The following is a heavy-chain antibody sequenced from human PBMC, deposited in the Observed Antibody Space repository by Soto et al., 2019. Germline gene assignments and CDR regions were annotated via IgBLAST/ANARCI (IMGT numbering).Heavy chain of an antibody. CDR2: IYYSGST. CDR1: GGSISSYY. Sequence: PSETLSLTCTVSGGSISSYYWSWIRQPPGKGLEWIGYIYYSGSTNYNPSLKSRVTISVDTSKNQFSLKLSSVTAADTAVYYCARAVAARPSLVRYYFDYWGQGTMVIVSA. V-gene: IGHV4-59*01. CDR3: ARAVAARPSLVRYYFDY. J-gene: IGHJ4*02. D-gene: IGHD6-6*01.